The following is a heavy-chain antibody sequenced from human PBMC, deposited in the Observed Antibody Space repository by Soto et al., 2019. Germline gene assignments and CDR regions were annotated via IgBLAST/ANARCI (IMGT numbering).Heavy chain of an antibody. CDR2: IYYSGST. Sequence: QVQLQESGPGLVKPSQTLSLTCTVSGGSISSGDYYWSWIRQPPGKGLEWIGYIYYSGSTYYNPSLKCRVTISVDTSKNQFSLNLNSVTAADTAVYYCARLFAYYDKEPGAFDIWGQGTMVTVSS. V-gene: IGHV4-30-4*01. CDR3: ARLFAYYDKEPGAFDI. CDR1: GGSISSGDYY. D-gene: IGHD3-22*01. J-gene: IGHJ3*02.